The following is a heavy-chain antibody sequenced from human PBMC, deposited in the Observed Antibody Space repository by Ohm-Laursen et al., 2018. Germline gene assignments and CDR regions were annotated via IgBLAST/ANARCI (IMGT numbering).Heavy chain of an antibody. D-gene: IGHD3-10*01. J-gene: IGHJ4*02. CDR3: AIHNSGTLN. CDR2: MNPNSGNT. V-gene: IGHV1-8*01. Sequence: ASVKVSCNASGYTFTSYDINRVRQATGQGLEWMGWMNPNSGNTGYAQKFQGRVTMTRNTSISTAYMELSSLRSENTAVYFCAIHNSGTLNWGQGTLVTVSS. CDR1: GYTFTSYD.